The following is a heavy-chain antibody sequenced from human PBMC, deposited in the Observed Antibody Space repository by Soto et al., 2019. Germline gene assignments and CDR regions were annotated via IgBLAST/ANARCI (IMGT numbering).Heavy chain of an antibody. D-gene: IGHD3-22*01. CDR2: ISGSGGST. CDR3: AKDEYYYDSSGYFNYFDY. Sequence: GGSLRLSCAASGFTFSSYAMSWVRQAPGKGLEWVSAISGSGGSTYYADSVKGRFTISRDNSKNTLYLQMNSLRAEDTAVYYCAKDEYYYDSSGYFNYFDYWGQGTLVTVSS. J-gene: IGHJ4*02. V-gene: IGHV3-23*01. CDR1: GFTFSSYA.